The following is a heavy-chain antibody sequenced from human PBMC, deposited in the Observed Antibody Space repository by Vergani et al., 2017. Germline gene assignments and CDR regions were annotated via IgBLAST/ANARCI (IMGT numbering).Heavy chain of an antibody. V-gene: IGHV2-5*02. Sequence: QSTVKEAGPTLVKPTQTLTLTCTFSGFSLSTSGVGVGWIRQPPGKALEWLALIYWDDDKRYSPSLKSRLTITKDTSKNQVVLTMTNMDPVDTATYYCARLTTVTTISDYWGQATLVTVSS. CDR2: IYWDDDK. CDR3: ARLTTVTTISDY. J-gene: IGHJ4*02. CDR1: GFSLSTSGVG. D-gene: IGHD4-11*01.